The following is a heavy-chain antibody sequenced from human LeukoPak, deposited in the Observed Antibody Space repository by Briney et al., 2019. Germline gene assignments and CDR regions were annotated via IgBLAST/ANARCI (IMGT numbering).Heavy chain of an antibody. J-gene: IGHJ4*02. D-gene: IGHD2-21*02. CDR1: GFTFSLYW. CDR3: ARGGCTDGNCYSGGY. CDR2: INRDGSRI. Sequence: GGSLRLSCAASGFTFSLYWMHWVRHAPGKGLVWVSRINRDGSRIRYADSVKGRFTISRDSAKKTVYLQMNSLRVEDTAVYYCARGGCTDGNCYSGGYWGQGTLVTVSS. V-gene: IGHV3-74*01.